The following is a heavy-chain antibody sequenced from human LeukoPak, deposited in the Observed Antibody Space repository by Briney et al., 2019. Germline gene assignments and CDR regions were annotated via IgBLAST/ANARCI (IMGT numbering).Heavy chain of an antibody. CDR1: GGSISSYY. J-gene: IGHJ6*03. Sequence: SETLSLTCTVSGGSISSYYWSWIRQPPGKGLEWIGYIYYSGSTNYNPSLKSRVTISVDTSKNQFSLKLSSVTAADTAVYYRARSYDSSGQYYYYYYYMDVWGKGTTVTVSS. V-gene: IGHV4-59*01. CDR3: ARSYDSSGQYYYYYYYMDV. D-gene: IGHD3-22*01. CDR2: IYYSGST.